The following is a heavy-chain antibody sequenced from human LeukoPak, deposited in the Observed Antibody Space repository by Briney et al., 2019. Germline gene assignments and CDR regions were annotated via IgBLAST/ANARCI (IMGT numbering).Heavy chain of an antibody. CDR1: GASVITVNSH. CDR3: ARLAKGRHFDYFFDL. Sequence: SETLSLRCTVSGASVITVNSHWGWIRQPPGKGLEWIGNIFYSGSTSYNPSLKSRLTLSVDQSKNQFSLKMSSVTAADTAVYFCARLAKGRHFDYFFDLWGQGSLVTVSS. J-gene: IGHJ4*02. D-gene: IGHD3-9*01. V-gene: IGHV4-39*01. CDR2: IFYSGST.